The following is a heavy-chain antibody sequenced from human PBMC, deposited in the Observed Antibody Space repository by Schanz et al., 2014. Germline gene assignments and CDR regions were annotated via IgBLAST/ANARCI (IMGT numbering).Heavy chain of an antibody. J-gene: IGHJ4*02. V-gene: IGHV3-30*03. D-gene: IGHD1-1*01. Sequence: QVQLVESGGGVVQPGRSLRLSCAASGFTFSSYGMHWVRQAPGKGLEWVAAMSYDGSIKYYGDSVKGRFTISRDNSKNTLYLHMNTLRSEDTAVYFCARAHGNNWYGKGLDYWGRGTLVTVSS. CDR1: GFTFSSYG. CDR2: MSYDGSIK. CDR3: ARAHGNNWYGKGLDY.